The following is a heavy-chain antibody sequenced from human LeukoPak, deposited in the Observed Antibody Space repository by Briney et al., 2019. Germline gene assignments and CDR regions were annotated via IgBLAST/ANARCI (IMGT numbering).Heavy chain of an antibody. CDR3: ARLLGYCSGGSCQHLDY. CDR1: GYSFTSYW. Sequence: GESLKISRKGSGYSFTSYWIGWVRQMPGKGLEWMGIIYPGDSDTRYSPSFQGQVTISADKSISTAYLQWSSLKASDTAVYYCARLLGYCSGGSCQHLDYWGQGTLVTVSS. CDR2: IYPGDSDT. J-gene: IGHJ4*02. V-gene: IGHV5-51*01. D-gene: IGHD2-15*01.